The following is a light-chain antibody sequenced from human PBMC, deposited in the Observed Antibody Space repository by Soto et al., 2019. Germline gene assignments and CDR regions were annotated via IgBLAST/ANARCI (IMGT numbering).Light chain of an antibody. V-gene: IGKV3-20*01. CDR1: QGVSANS. CDR3: LQYGSTPFT. Sequence: EIVLTQSPGTLSLSPGDRATLSCRASQGVSANSLAWYQHKVGQAPRLLIYGAFSRATGIPDRFSGNGSETDFTLTISRLEPEEFAVYFCLQYGSTPFTFGPGTKVDIK. CDR2: GAF. J-gene: IGKJ3*01.